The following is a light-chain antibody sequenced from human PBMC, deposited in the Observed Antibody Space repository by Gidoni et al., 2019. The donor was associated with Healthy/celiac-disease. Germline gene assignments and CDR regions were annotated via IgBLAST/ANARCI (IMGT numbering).Light chain of an antibody. J-gene: IGKJ1*01. Sequence: LLTQSPATLSLSPGETTTLSCSASQSVSSSYLDWYQQKPGQAPRLLIYGASSRATGLPERFSGSGSGTDFTLTISRLEPEDFAVYYCQQYGSTPWTFGQGTKVEIK. CDR1: QSVSSSY. CDR2: GAS. CDR3: QQYGSTPWT. V-gene: IGKV3-20*01.